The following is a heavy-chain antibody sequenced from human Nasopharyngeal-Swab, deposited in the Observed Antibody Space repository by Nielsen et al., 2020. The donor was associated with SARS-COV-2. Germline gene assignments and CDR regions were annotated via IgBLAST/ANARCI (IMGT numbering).Heavy chain of an antibody. CDR1: GFAFSTYS. D-gene: IGHD5-12*01. V-gene: IGHV3-21*01. CDR2: ISSSSSYT. CDR3: AGGFIVATIFHYYYYMDV. J-gene: IGHJ6*03. Sequence: GGSLRLSCAASGFAFSTYSMNWVRQAPGKGPEWVSSISSSSSYTCYADSVKGRFTISRDNAKNSLYLQMNSLRAEDTAVYYCAGGFIVATIFHYYYYMDVWGKGTTVTVSS.